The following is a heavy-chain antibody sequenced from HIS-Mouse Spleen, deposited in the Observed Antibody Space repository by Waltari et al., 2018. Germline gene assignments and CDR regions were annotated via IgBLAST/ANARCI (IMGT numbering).Heavy chain of an antibody. CDR1: GFTFGSYA. CDR3: ANRGGDDAFDI. D-gene: IGHD3-10*01. V-gene: IGHV3-23*01. Sequence: EVQLLESGGGLVQPGGSLRLSFPASGFTFGSYAMSWFRQAPGKGLEWVSAISGSGGSTYYADSVKGRFTISRDNSKNTLYLQMNSLRAEDTAVYYCANRGGDDAFDIWGQGTMVTVSS. CDR2: ISGSGGST. J-gene: IGHJ3*02.